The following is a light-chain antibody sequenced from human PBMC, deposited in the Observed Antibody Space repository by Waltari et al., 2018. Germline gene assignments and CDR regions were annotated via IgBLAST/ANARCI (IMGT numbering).Light chain of an antibody. CDR2: TNN. V-gene: IGLV1-44*01. Sequence: QSVLTQPPSASGTPGQGVTISCSGSSSTIGRHTVTWYQQLPGTAPKLLIYTNNQRPSGVPDRFSGSKSGTSGSLAISGLQSEDEADYYCSTWDDSLNGVMFGGGTKLTVL. CDR1: SSTIGRHT. J-gene: IGLJ3*02. CDR3: STWDDSLNGVM.